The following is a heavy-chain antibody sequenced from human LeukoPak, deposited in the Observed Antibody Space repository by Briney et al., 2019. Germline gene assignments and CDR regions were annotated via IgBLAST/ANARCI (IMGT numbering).Heavy chain of an antibody. CDR1: GFTFSSYA. Sequence: PGGSLRLSCAASGFTFSSYAMHWVRQAPGKGLEWVAVISYDGSNKYYADSVKGRFTISRDNSKNTLYLQMNSLRAEDTAVYYCARRYNWGLLDMDVWGQGTTVTVSS. J-gene: IGHJ6*02. D-gene: IGHD1-1*01. CDR3: ARRYNWGLLDMDV. CDR2: ISYDGSNK. V-gene: IGHV3-30*04.